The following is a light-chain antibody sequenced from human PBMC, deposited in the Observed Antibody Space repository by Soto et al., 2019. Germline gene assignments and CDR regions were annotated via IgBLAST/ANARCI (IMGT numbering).Light chain of an antibody. CDR2: GVS. CDR1: QSVSSK. V-gene: IGKV3-15*01. Sequence: EIVMTQSPATLSVSPGERATLSCRASQSVSSKLAWFQQKPGQAPSLLIYGVSTRATGVPVRFSGSGSGTEFTLTMSSLQSEDFEVYYCQQYNKWPRTFGQGTKVDIK. J-gene: IGKJ1*01. CDR3: QQYNKWPRT.